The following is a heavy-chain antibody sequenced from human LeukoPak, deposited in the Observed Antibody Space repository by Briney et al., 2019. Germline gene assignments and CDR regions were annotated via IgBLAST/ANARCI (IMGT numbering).Heavy chain of an antibody. CDR2: LIPIFGTA. Sequence: ASVKVSCKASGGTFSSYAISWVRQAPGQGLEWMGGLIPIFGTANYAQKFQGRVTITADESTSTAYMELSSLRSEDTAVYYCAREYTVTTGRNYYYYGMDVWGQGTTVTVSS. CDR3: AREYTVTTGRNYYYYGMDV. V-gene: IGHV1-69*01. CDR1: GGTFSSYA. J-gene: IGHJ6*02. D-gene: IGHD4-17*01.